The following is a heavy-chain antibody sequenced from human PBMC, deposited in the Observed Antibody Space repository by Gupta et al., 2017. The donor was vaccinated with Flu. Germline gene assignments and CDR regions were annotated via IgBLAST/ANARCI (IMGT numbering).Heavy chain of an antibody. CDR2: IIAIFHTV. V-gene: IGHV1-69*01. D-gene: IGHD3/OR15-3a*01. Sequence: QVQLAQSGAEVKRPGSSVKVSCKVSGGRFSAYGINWVRQAPGQGLEWMGGIIAIFHTVNYAQKFQGRVTITADESTSSAYMELSSLRSEDTAVYFCGRSDSYYYNYMEVWGEGTTVTVTS. CDR1: GGRFSAYG. J-gene: IGHJ6*03. CDR3: GRSDSYYYNYMEV.